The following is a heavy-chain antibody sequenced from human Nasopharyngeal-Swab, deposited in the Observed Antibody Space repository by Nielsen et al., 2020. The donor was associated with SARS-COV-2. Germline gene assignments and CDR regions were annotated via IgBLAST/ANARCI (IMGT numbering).Heavy chain of an antibody. D-gene: IGHD3-9*01. CDR3: ARDRPGIFFFRRGQDAFDI. CDR1: GYTFTSYY. CDR2: ISAYNGNT. V-gene: IGHV1-18*04. J-gene: IGHJ3*02. Sequence: ASVKVSCKASGYTFTSYYMHWVRQAPGQGLEWMGWISAYNGNTNYAQKLQGRVTMTTDTSTSTAYMELRSLRSDDTAVYYCARDRPGIFFFRRGQDAFDIWGQGTMVTVSS.